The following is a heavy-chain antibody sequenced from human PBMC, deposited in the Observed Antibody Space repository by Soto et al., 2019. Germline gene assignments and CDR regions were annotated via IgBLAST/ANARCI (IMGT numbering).Heavy chain of an antibody. CDR2: IYYSGST. J-gene: IGHJ4*02. Sequence: NPSETLSLTCTVSGGSISSGGYYWSWIRQHPGKGLEWIGYIYYSGSTYYNPSLKSRVTISVDTSKNQFSLKLSSVTAADTAVYYCARDRRNYDFWSGYYIGGSFDYWGQGTLVTVSS. CDR1: GGSISSGGYY. D-gene: IGHD3-3*01. V-gene: IGHV4-31*03. CDR3: ARDRRNYDFWSGYYIGGSFDY.